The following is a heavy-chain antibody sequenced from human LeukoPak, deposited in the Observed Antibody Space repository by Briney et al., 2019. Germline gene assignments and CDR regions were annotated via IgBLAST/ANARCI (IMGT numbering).Heavy chain of an antibody. Sequence: SETLSLTCTVSGGSISSGDYYWSWIRQPPGKGLEWIGEINQSGNTNYNPSLKSRVTISGDTSKNQFSLRLKSVTAADTAVYYCARVGSTWYYHFDYWGQGILVTVS. J-gene: IGHJ4*02. V-gene: IGHV4-61*08. CDR3: ARVGSTWYYHFDY. D-gene: IGHD6-13*01. CDR2: INQSGNT. CDR1: GGSISSGDYY.